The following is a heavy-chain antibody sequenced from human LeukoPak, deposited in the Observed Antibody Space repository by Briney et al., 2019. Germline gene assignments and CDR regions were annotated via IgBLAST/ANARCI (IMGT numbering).Heavy chain of an antibody. V-gene: IGHV3-21*01. CDR3: ARGGDYYDFWSGYYNDY. Sequence: GGSLRLSCAASGFTFSSYSMTWVRQAPGKGLEWVSSISSSSSYIYYADSVKGRFTISRDNAKNSLNLQMNSLRAEDTAVYYCARGGDYYDFWSGYYNDYWGQGTLVTVSS. CDR2: ISSSSSYI. J-gene: IGHJ4*02. CDR1: GFTFSSYS. D-gene: IGHD3-3*01.